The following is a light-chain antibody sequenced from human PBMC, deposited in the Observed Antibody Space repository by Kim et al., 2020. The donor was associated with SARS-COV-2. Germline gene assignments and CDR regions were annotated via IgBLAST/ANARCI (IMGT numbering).Light chain of an antibody. Sequence: SASVGGRVTVTCRASQRISSSLAWYQQKPGKAPDLLIYAASTLERGVPSRFSGTGSGTEFTLTISSLQSDDLATYYCQQYSSYSTFGQGTKVDIK. J-gene: IGKJ1*01. CDR1: QRISSS. CDR2: AAS. V-gene: IGKV1-5*01. CDR3: QQYSSYST.